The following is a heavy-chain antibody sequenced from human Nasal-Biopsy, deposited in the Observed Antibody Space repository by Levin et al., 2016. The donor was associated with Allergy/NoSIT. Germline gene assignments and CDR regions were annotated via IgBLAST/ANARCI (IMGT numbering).Heavy chain of an antibody. CDR1: GFSFRSYS. V-gene: IGHV3-48*02. CDR2: ISSSSSTI. Sequence: GGSLRLSCVASGFSFRSYSMNWVRQAPGKGLEWVSYISSSSSTIYYADSVKGRFTISRDNAKKSLHLQMNSLRDEDTALYYCARDLGPTETTGGFYYGMDVWGQGTTVSVSS. J-gene: IGHJ6*02. D-gene: IGHD4-17*01. CDR3: ARDLGPTETTGGFYYGMDV.